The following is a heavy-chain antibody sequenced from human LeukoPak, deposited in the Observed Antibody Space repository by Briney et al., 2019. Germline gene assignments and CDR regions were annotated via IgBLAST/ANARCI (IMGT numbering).Heavy chain of an antibody. CDR2: INHNGEMI. CDR3: ARAMSWRGTRFDY. D-gene: IGHD3-3*01. V-gene: IGHV3-48*02. CDR1: GFTFSNYV. Sequence: GGSLRLSCAASGFTFSNYVMSWVRQAPGKGLEWVSYINHNGEMIFYPDFVKGRFTISRDNAKNSLYLQMNSLRDEDTAVYYCARAMSWRGTRFDYWGQGTLVTVSS. J-gene: IGHJ4*01.